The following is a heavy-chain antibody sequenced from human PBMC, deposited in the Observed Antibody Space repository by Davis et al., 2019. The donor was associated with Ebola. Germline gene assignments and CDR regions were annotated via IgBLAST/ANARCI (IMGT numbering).Heavy chain of an antibody. CDR3: VHRFLTTTVDYGMDV. CDR1: GFSLSTTGAG. J-gene: IGHJ6*02. CDR2: IYWDNDK. V-gene: IGHV2-5*02. Sequence: SGPTLVKPTQTLTLTCTFSGFSLSTTGAGVGWIRQPPGKALEWLALIYWDNDKRYSPSLKSRLTITKDNSKNQVVLTMTHMDAVDTATYYCVHRFLTTTVDYGMDVWGQGTTVTVSS. D-gene: IGHD1-1*01.